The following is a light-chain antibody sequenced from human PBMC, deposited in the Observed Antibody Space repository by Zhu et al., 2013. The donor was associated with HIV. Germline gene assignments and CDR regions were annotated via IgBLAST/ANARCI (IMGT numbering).Light chain of an antibody. CDR3: SSYAGSNNVV. Sequence: QSALTQPRSVSGSPGQSVTISCTGTSSDVGTTNYVSWYQQHPGKAPKLMIYEVTHRPSGVPDRFSGSKSGNTASLTVSGLQAEDEADYYCSSYAGSNNVVFGGGTKLTVL. CDR2: EVT. J-gene: IGLJ2*01. V-gene: IGLV2-8*01. CDR1: SSDVGTTNY.